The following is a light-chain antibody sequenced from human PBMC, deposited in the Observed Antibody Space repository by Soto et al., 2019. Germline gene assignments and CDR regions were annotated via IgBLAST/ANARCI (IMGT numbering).Light chain of an antibody. V-gene: IGKV3-20*01. Sequence: EIVLTQSPGTLSLSPGETATLSCRASQTIGSTYLAWYQHKPGQAPRLLIFGTSSRATGIPDRFSGSGSGTDFTLTISRLEPEDFAVYYCQQYDSAPLLTFGGGTRVEIK. J-gene: IGKJ4*01. CDR2: GTS. CDR3: QQYDSAPLLT. CDR1: QTIGSTY.